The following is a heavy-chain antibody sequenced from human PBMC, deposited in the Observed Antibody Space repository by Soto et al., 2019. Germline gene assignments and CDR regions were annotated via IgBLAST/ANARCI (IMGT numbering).Heavy chain of an antibody. CDR1: GYTFSDYY. V-gene: IGHV1-2*02. Sequence: GASVKVSCKASGYTFSDYYMHWVRQAPGEGLEWMGWINPNSGGTNYAQKFQGRVTMTRDTSISTAYMEVSGLISDDTAVYYCARDQVLYSSSSRLPPGPIDYWGRGTLVTVSS. J-gene: IGHJ4*02. CDR3: ARDQVLYSSSSRLPPGPIDY. CDR2: INPNSGGT. D-gene: IGHD6-6*01.